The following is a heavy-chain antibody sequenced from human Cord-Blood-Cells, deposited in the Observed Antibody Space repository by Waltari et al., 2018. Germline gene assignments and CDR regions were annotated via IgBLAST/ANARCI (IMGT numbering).Heavy chain of an antibody. CDR2: MNPNSGNT. CDR3: ATEYSSSFDY. Sequence: QVQLVQSGAEVKKPGASVKVSCKASGYTFTSSDINWVRQAIGQGLEWMGWMNPNSGNTGYAQKFQGRVTMTRNTSISTAYMGLSSLRSEDTAVYYCATEYSSSFDYWGQGTLVTVSS. V-gene: IGHV1-8*01. CDR1: GYTFTSSD. D-gene: IGHD6-6*01. J-gene: IGHJ4*02.